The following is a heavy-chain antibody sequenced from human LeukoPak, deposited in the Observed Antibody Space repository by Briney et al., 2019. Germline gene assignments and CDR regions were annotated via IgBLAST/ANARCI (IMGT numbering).Heavy chain of an antibody. D-gene: IGHD5-24*01. CDR3: AKGSGRWLQFRGDVAFDI. CDR2: ISWYSGSI. Sequence: PGRSLRLSCAASGFTFDDYAMLWARQAPGKGLEWVSGISWYSGSIGYADSVKVRFTSSRDNAKHSLYLQMNSLRAEDTALYYCAKGSGRWLQFRGDVAFDIWGQGTMVTVSS. V-gene: IGHV3-9*01. CDR1: GFTFDDYA. J-gene: IGHJ3*02.